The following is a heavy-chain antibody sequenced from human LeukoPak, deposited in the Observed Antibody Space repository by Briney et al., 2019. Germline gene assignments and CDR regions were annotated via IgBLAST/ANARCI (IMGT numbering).Heavy chain of an antibody. CDR2: IYWNDDK. CDR1: GFSLSTSGVG. J-gene: IGHJ3*02. V-gene: IGHV2-5*01. Sequence: SGPTLVNPTQTLTLTCTFSGFSLSTSGVGVGWIRQPPGKALEWLALIYWNDDKRYSPSLKSRLTITKATSKNQVVLTMTNMDPVDTATYYCAHNPRSDYCSSTSCINAFDIWGQGTMVTVSS. D-gene: IGHD2-2*01. CDR3: AHNPRSDYCSSTSCINAFDI.